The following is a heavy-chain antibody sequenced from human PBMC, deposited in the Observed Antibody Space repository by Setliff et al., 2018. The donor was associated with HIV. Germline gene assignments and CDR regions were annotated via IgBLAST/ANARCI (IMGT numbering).Heavy chain of an antibody. CDR2: VYSSGST. Sequence: SETLSLTCTVSGGSIGIRSYFWGWIRRPPGKGLEWIGSVYSSGSTYYNPSLKSRVTVSVDTSKDQFSLRLSSVTVADTAVYYCASGQWLEHAFDIWGQGTVVTVSS. D-gene: IGHD6-19*01. V-gene: IGHV4-39*01. CDR3: ASGQWLEHAFDI. J-gene: IGHJ3*02. CDR1: GGSIGIRSYF.